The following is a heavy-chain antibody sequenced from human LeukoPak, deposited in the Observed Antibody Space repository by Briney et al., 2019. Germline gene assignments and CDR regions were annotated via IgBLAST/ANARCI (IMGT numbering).Heavy chain of an antibody. CDR1: GGSFSGYY. D-gene: IGHD3-10*01. CDR2: INHSGST. J-gene: IGHJ4*02. CDR3: ARGATMVRGATSHFDY. V-gene: IGHV4-34*01. Sequence: SETLSLTCAVYGGSFSGYYWSWLRQPPGKGLEWLGEINHSGSTNYNPSLKSRVTISVDTSKNQFSLKLSSVTAADTAVYYCARGATMVRGATSHFDYWGQGALVTVSS.